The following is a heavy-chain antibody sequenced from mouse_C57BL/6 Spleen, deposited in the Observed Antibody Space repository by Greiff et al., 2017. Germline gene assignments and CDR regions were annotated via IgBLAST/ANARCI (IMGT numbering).Heavy chain of an antibody. J-gene: IGHJ2*01. CDR3: TRATAQARFDY. D-gene: IGHD3-2*02. CDR1: GYTFTDYE. V-gene: IGHV1-15*01. CDR2: IDPETGGT. Sequence: QVQLQQSGAELVRPGASVTLSCKASGYTFTDYEMHWVKQTPVHGLEWIGAIDPETGGTAYNQKFKGKAILTADKSSSTAYMELRSLTSEDSAVYYCTRATAQARFDYWGQGTTLTVSS.